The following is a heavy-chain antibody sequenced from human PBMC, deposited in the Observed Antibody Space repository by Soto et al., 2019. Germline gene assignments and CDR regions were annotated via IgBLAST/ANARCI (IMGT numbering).Heavy chain of an antibody. D-gene: IGHD2-2*02. J-gene: IGHJ4*02. Sequence: SETLSITCTVSGGSISSYYWSWIRQPPGKVLEWIGYIYYSGSTYYNPSLKSRVTISVDTSKNQFSLKLSSVTAADTAVYYCARAPVPIPPRFDYWGQRTLVTVSS. CDR2: IYYSGST. V-gene: IGHV4-59*12. CDR1: GGSISSYY. CDR3: ARAPVPIPPRFDY.